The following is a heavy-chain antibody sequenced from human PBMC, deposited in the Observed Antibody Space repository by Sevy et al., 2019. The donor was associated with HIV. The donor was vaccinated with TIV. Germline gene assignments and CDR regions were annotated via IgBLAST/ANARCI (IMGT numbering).Heavy chain of an antibody. D-gene: IGHD3-3*01. J-gene: IGHJ6*02. CDR3: ARDRLGITISAEWGGGMDV. Sequence: GGSLRLSCAASGFTLSSYGMHWVRQAPGKGLEWVAVIRYDGSNKYYADSVKGRFTISRDNSKNTLYRQMNSLRAEDTAVYYCARDRLGITISAEWGGGMDVWGQGTTVTVSS. V-gene: IGHV3-33*01. CDR1: GFTLSSYG. CDR2: IRYDGSNK.